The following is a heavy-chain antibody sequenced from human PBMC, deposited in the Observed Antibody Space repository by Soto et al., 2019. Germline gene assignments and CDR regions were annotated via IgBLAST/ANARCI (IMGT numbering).Heavy chain of an antibody. CDR3: ASNRDYYDSSGYYSIRLWY. V-gene: IGHV1-18*04. CDR2: ISAYNGNT. CDR1: GYTFTSYG. Sequence: QVQLVQSGAEVKKPGASVKVSCKASGYTFTSYGISWVRQAPGQGLEWMGWISAYNGNTNYAQKLQGRVTMTTDTYASTAYMELRSLRSDDTDVYYCASNRDYYDSSGYYSIRLWYWGQGTLVTVSS. J-gene: IGHJ4*02. D-gene: IGHD3-22*01.